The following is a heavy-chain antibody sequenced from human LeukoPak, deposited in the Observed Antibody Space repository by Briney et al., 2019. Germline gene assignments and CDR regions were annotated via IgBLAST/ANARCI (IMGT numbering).Heavy chain of an antibody. CDR3: AKGSGLYYYYYTDV. CDR1: GFTFSSYS. Sequence: GGSLRLSCAASGFTFSSYSMNWVRQAPGKGLEWVSYISSSSSTIYYADSVKGRFTISRDNSKNTLDLQMNSLRAEDTAVYYCAKGSGLYYYYYTDVWGKGTTVTISS. V-gene: IGHV3-48*01. CDR2: ISSSSSTI. D-gene: IGHD3/OR15-3a*01. J-gene: IGHJ6*03.